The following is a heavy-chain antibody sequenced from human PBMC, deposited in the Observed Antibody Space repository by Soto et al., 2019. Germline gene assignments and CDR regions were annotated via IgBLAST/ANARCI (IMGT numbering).Heavy chain of an antibody. D-gene: IGHD4-17*01. V-gene: IGHV3-33*01. J-gene: IGHJ4*02. CDR1: GFTFSSYG. CDR3: ARDPSYGDLDY. Sequence: GGSLRLSCAASGFTFSSYGMHWVRQAPGKGLEWVAVIWYDGSNKYYADSVKGRFTISRDNSKNTLYLQMNSLRAEDTAVYYCARDPSYGDLDYWGQGTLVTVSS. CDR2: IWYDGSNK.